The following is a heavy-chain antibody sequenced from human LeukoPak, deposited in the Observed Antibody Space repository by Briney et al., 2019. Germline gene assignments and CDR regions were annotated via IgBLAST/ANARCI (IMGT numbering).Heavy chain of an antibody. V-gene: IGHV3-23*01. CDR2: IRGIDTNP. D-gene: IGHD3-10*01. J-gene: IGHJ6*02. CDR3: AKAGFYYGSGNMSPLGIGYFTMDV. CDR1: GFPFGSFT. Sequence: GGSLRLSCAASGFPFGSFTMSWVRQAPGRRLEWVSAIRGIDTNPYYADSVRGRFTISRDNSNNTLFLQMNGLRAEDTAVYYCAKAGFYYGSGNMSPLGIGYFTMDVWGQGTTVTVSS.